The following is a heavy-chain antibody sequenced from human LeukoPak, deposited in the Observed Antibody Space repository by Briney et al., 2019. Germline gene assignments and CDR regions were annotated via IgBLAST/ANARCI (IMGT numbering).Heavy chain of an antibody. D-gene: IGHD3-10*01. CDR3: ASGIIRGVITNDY. V-gene: IGHV3-23*01. J-gene: IGHJ4*02. CDR1: GFIFSSYA. Sequence: QSGGSLRLSCAASGFIFSSYAMSWVRKAPGKGLEWVSAISGSGGSTYYADSVKGRFTISRDNSKNTLYLQMSSLRAEDTAIYYCASGIIRGVITNDYWGQGTLVTVSS. CDR2: ISGSGGST.